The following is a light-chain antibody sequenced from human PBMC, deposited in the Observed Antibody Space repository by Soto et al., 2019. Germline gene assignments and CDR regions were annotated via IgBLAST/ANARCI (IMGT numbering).Light chain of an antibody. CDR1: QSISSY. CDR3: QQSYSTPYT. J-gene: IGKJ2*01. V-gene: IGKV1-39*01. CDR2: AVS. Sequence: DIQMTQSPTSLSASVGDRVTITCRASQSISSYLNWYQQKLGKAPKLLIYAVSNLQSGVPSRFSGSRSGTDFTLTIRSLQREDFATYSCQQSYSTPYTFGQGTKLEIK.